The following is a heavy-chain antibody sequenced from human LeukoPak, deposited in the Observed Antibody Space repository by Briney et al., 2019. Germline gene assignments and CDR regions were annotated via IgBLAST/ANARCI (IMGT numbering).Heavy chain of an antibody. CDR3: ARAPPYWYSYGSTPFDY. V-gene: IGHV4-59*01. Sequence: SETLSLTCAVSGGSISSYYWSWIRQPPGKGLEWIGYIYYSGSTNYNPSLKSRVTISVDTSKNQFSLKLSSVTAADTAVYYCARAPPYWYSYGSTPFDYWGQGTLVTVSS. D-gene: IGHD5-18*01. CDR2: IYYSGST. CDR1: GGSISSYY. J-gene: IGHJ4*02.